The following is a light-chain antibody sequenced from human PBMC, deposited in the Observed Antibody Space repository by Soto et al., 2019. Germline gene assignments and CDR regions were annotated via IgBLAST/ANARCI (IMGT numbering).Light chain of an antibody. J-gene: IGKJ1*01. CDR1: QSVSSTL. CDR3: QHYGDPSWT. CDR2: GVS. V-gene: IGKV3-20*01. Sequence: ELVLTQSPVALSLSSGERATLSCRASQSVSSTLLTWYQQQPGQAPRLLIYGVSSSATGIPDRFSGSGSGTDFTLTILSVEPEDFAVYLCQHYGDPSWTFGQGSRVEIK.